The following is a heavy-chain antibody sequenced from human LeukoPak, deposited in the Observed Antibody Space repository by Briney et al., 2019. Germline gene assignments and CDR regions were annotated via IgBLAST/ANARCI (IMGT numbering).Heavy chain of an antibody. Sequence: PSETLSLTCSVSGGSLSDHYWSWIRQPAGKTLEWIGRIYPSGGTNYNPSLKSRVTISVDTSKNQFSLKLSSVTAADAAVYYCARALVVTAIPDAFDIWGQGTMVTVSS. D-gene: IGHD2-21*02. CDR1: GGSLSDHY. J-gene: IGHJ3*02. CDR3: ARALVVTAIPDAFDI. V-gene: IGHV4-4*07. CDR2: IYPSGGT.